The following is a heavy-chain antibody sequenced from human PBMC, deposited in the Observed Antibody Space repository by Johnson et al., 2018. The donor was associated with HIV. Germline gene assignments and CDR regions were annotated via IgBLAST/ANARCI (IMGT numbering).Heavy chain of an antibody. CDR3: AKDGPYYLSPRDAFDI. D-gene: IGHD3-22*01. V-gene: IGHV3-11*01. CDR2: ISSSGSTI. J-gene: IGHJ3*02. CDR1: GFTFSDYY. Sequence: VQLVESGGGLVKPGGSLRLSCAASGFTFSDYYMSWIRQAPGKGLEWVSYISSSGSTIYYADSVKGRFTISRDNAKNSLYLQMNSLRVEDPAVYYCAKDGPYYLSPRDAFDIWGQGTMVTVSS.